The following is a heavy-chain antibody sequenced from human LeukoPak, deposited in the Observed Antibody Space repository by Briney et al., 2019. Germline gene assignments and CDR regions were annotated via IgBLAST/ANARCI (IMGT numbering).Heavy chain of an antibody. CDR3: AKGAVYSSSWYADSGDY. D-gene: IGHD6-13*01. Sequence: PGRSLRLSCAASGFTFSSYGMLWVRQAPGKRLEWAAVISYDGSNKYYADSVKGRFTISRDNSKNTLYLQMNSLRAEDTAVYYCAKGAVYSSSWYADSGDYWGQGTLVTVSS. J-gene: IGHJ4*02. V-gene: IGHV3-30*18. CDR1: GFTFSSYG. CDR2: ISYDGSNK.